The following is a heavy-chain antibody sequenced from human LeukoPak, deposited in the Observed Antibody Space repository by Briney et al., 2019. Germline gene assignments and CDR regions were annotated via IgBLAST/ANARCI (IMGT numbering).Heavy chain of an antibody. J-gene: IGHJ6*02. CDR3: ATTDCSGGSCYGPLYGMDV. CDR2: FDPEDGET. Sequence: GASVKVSCKVSGYTLTELSMHWVRQAPGKGLGWMGGFDPEDGETIYAQKFQGRVTMTEDTSTDTAYMELSSLRSEDTAVYYCATTDCSGGSCYGPLYGMDVWGQGTTVTVSS. CDR1: GYTLTELS. V-gene: IGHV1-24*01. D-gene: IGHD2-15*01.